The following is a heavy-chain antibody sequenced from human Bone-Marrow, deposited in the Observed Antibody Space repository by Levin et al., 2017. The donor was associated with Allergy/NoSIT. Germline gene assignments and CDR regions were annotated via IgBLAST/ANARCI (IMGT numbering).Heavy chain of an antibody. CDR1: AFTFSSYD. Sequence: PGGSLRLSCAASAFTFSSYDMNWVRQAPGKGLEWVSYISRSGSNIYYADSVKGRFTISRDNSKNSLYLQMNSLRAEDTALYYCARTSPIYDDSFWIGYYPYFDSWGQGTLVTVSS. D-gene: IGHD3-3*01. V-gene: IGHV3-48*03. J-gene: IGHJ4*02. CDR3: ARTSPIYDDSFWIGYYPYFDS. CDR2: ISRSGSNI.